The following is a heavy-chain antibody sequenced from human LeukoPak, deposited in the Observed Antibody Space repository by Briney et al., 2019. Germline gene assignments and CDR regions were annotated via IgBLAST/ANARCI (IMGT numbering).Heavy chain of an antibody. V-gene: IGHV4-34*01. CDR2: INHSGST. CDR3: ARGKTYSSSRRPYFDY. Sequence: PSETLSLTCAVYGGSFSGYYWSWIRQPPGKGLEWIGEINHSGSTNYNPSLKGRVTISVDTSKNQFSLKLSSVTAADTAVYYCARGKTYSSSRRPYFDYWGQGTLVTVSS. J-gene: IGHJ4*02. CDR1: GGSFSGYY. D-gene: IGHD6-6*01.